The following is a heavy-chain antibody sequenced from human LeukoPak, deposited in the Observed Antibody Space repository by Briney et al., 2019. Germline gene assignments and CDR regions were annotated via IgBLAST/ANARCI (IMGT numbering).Heavy chain of an antibody. V-gene: IGHV3-9*03. CDR2: ISWNSGSI. Sequence: GGSLRLSCAASGFTFDDYAMHWVRQAPGKGLEWVSGISWNSGSIGYADSVKGRFTISRDNAKNSLYLQMNSLRAEDMALYYCAKSVVPAAGDWCFDLWGRGTLVTVSS. CDR1: GFTFDDYA. CDR3: AKSVVPAAGDWCFDL. D-gene: IGHD2-2*01. J-gene: IGHJ2*01.